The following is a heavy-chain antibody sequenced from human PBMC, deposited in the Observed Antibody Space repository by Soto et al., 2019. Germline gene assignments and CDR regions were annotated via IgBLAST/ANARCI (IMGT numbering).Heavy chain of an antibody. CDR3: ARIESIARNWFDP. D-gene: IGHD6-13*01. CDR2: IDPVDSYA. CDR1: GFSFTNYW. Sequence: PXDSLTISFKTSGFSFTNYWITLVRQVPGKGLEWMGNIDPVDSYANYSPSFQGHVTFSVDTSISTAFLHWSSLKASDSATYFCARIESIARNWFDPWGQGTLVTVSS. J-gene: IGHJ5*02. V-gene: IGHV5-10-1*01.